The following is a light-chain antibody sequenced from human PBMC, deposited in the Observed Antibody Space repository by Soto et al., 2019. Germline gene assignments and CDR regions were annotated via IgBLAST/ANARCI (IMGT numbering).Light chain of an antibody. V-gene: IGKV3-20*01. CDR3: QRYGSSPLIT. J-gene: IGKJ5*01. CDR1: QSLSSSF. CDR2: GAY. Sequence: EIVLTQSPGTLSLSPGERATLSCRASQSLSSSFLAWYQQQPGQAPRLLLFGAYTRATGIPDRFSGSASGTDFTLTISRLEPEDFAVYYCQRYGSSPLITFGQGTRLEIK.